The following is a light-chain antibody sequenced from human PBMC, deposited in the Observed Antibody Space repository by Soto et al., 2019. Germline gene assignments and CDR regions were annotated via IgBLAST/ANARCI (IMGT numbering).Light chain of an antibody. CDR1: QSISNY. CDR3: QQSYSTPLT. Sequence: DIQMTQSPSSLSASVGDRVXITXXASQSISNYLNWYQQKVGKAPKLLIYAASSLQSGVPSRFSGSGSGTDFTLTISSLQPEDFATYYCQQSYSTPLTFGGGTKVDIK. CDR2: AAS. V-gene: IGKV1-39*01. J-gene: IGKJ4*01.